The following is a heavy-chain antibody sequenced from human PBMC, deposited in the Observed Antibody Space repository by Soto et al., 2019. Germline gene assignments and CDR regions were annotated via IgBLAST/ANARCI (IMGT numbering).Heavy chain of an antibody. D-gene: IGHD6-13*01. V-gene: IGHV3-48*01. J-gene: IGHJ4*02. CDR2: ISSSTTTL. Sequence: PGGSLRLSCAASGFTFSSHSMNWVRQAPGKGLEWVSYISSSTTTLYYADSVEGRFTISRDNAKNSLYLQMNSLRGDDTAVYYCARGIAAAGGRHFDYWGQGTLVTV. CDR1: GFTFSSHS. CDR3: ARGIAAAGGRHFDY.